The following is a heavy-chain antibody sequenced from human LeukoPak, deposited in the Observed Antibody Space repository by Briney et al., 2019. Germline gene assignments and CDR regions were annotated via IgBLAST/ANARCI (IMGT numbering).Heavy chain of an antibody. V-gene: IGHV3-30-3*01. CDR2: ISYDGSNK. CDR3: ARGPAVALRDADY. CDR1: GFTFSSYA. J-gene: IGHJ4*02. D-gene: IGHD6-19*01. Sequence: GSLRLSCAASGFTFSSYAMHWVRQAPGKGLEWVAVISYDGSNKYYADSVKGRFTISRDNSKNTLYLQMNSLRAEDTAVYYCARGPAVALRDADYWGQGTLVTVSS.